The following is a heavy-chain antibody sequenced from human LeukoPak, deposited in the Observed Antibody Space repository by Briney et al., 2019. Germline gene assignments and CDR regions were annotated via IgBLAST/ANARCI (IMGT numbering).Heavy chain of an antibody. CDR2: IYISGST. V-gene: IGHV4-61*02. Sequence: PSETLSLTCTVSGDSISSSNYYWTWIRQPAGKGLEWIGRIYISGSTNYNPSLKSRVTTSVDTSKNHFSLKLSSVTAADTAVYYCARGTNTWYEGYFDYWGQGTLVTVSS. CDR3: ARGTNTWYEGYFDY. J-gene: IGHJ4*02. CDR1: GDSISSSNYY. D-gene: IGHD6-13*01.